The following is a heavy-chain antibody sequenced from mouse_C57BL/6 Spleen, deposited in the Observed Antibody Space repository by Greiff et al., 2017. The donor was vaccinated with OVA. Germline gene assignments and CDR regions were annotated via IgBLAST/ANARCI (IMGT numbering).Heavy chain of an antibody. V-gene: IGHV2-2*01. Sequence: VQLQQSGPGLVQPSQSLSITCTASGFSLTSYGVHWVRQSPGKGLEWLGVIWSGGSTDYNAAFISRLSISKDNSKSQVFFKMNSLQADDAALYYCARPYDYDGGDYYAMDYWGPGTSVTVSS. CDR2: IWSGGST. CDR3: ARPYDYDGGDYYAMDY. J-gene: IGHJ4*01. D-gene: IGHD2-4*01. CDR1: GFSLTSYG.